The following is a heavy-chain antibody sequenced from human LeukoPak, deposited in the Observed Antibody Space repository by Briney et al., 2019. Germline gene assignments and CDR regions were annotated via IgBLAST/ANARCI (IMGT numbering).Heavy chain of an antibody. CDR2: INSDGSTT. Sequence: GGSLRLSCATSGFTFSSYWMHWVRQAPGKGLVWVSCINSDGSTTNYADSVKGRFTISRDNAKNTLYLQMDSVRAEDTAVYYCARGRYCSGGSCYVYWGQGTLVTVSS. CDR3: ARGRYCSGGSCYVY. J-gene: IGHJ4*02. V-gene: IGHV3-74*01. D-gene: IGHD2-15*01. CDR1: GFTFSSYW.